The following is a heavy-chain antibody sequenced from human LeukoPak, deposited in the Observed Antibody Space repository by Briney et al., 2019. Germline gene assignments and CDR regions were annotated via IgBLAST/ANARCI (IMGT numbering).Heavy chain of an antibody. V-gene: IGHV4-31*03. Sequence: PSETLSLTCTVSGGSISSGGYYWSWIRQHPGKGLEWIGYIYYSGSTYYNPSLKSRVTISVDTSKNQFSLKLSSVTAADTAVYYCARVLPLFTIFGVVTSYYFDYWGQGTLVTVSS. CDR3: ARVLPLFTIFGVVTSYYFDY. CDR1: GGSISSGGYY. J-gene: IGHJ4*02. D-gene: IGHD3-3*01. CDR2: IYYSGST.